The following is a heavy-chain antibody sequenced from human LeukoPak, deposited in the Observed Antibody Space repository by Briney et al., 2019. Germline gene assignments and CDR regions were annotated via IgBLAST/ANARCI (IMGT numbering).Heavy chain of an antibody. V-gene: IGHV3-7*01. CDR2: TREDGSEK. Sequence: GGSLRLSCTASGFTFSTYWMSWVRQAPGKGLEWVANTREDGSEKYYVDSVKGRFTISRDNAKNSLYLQMNSLRAEDTAVYYCARELVAGPGSWFDPWGQGTLVTVSS. D-gene: IGHD2-15*01. J-gene: IGHJ5*02. CDR3: ARELVAGPGSWFDP. CDR1: GFTFSTYW.